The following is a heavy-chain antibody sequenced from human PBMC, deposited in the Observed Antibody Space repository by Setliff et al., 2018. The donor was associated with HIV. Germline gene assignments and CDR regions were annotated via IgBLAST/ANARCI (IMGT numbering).Heavy chain of an antibody. D-gene: IGHD5-12*01. CDR2: IYTGGRT. J-gene: IGHJ4*02. V-gene: IGHV4-4*07. CDR1: DDSISSNY. CDR3: ARTKADGYNGVFDS. Sequence: SETLSLTCTVSDDSISSNYWSWIRQSAGKGLEWVGRIYTGGRTNYNPSLKSRVTISVDTSKNQFSLKLSSVTAADTAVYYSARTKADGYNGVFDSWGQGTLVTVSS.